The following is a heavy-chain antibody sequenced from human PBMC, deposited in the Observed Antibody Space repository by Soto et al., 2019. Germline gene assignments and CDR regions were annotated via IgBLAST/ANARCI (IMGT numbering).Heavy chain of an antibody. D-gene: IGHD2-15*01. V-gene: IGHV4-39*01. J-gene: IGHJ4*02. CDR3: ASHRIVVVVSPSPCAFDS. Sequence: QLQLQQSGPGLVKPSETLSLTCTVSGGSIGSDHYYWGWIRQSPGKGLEWIASIYYSGDTYFNPSLRSRVSISVDTSKNQFSLNVNSMTAADTAIYFCASHRIVVVVSPSPCAFDSWAQGTLVTVSS. CDR2: IYYSGDT. CDR1: GGSIGSDHYY.